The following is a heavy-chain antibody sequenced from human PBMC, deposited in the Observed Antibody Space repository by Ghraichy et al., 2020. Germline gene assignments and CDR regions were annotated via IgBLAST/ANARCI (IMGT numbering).Heavy chain of an antibody. CDR2: INHSGST. Sequence: SQTLSLTCAVYGGSFSGYYWSWIRQPPGKGLEWIGEINHSGSTNYNPSLKSRVTISVDTSKNQFSLKLSSVTAADTAVYYCARERRVGVPTQDWGQGTLVTVSS. V-gene: IGHV4-34*01. J-gene: IGHJ4*02. CDR3: ARERRVGVPTQD. D-gene: IGHD2-15*01. CDR1: GGSFSGYY.